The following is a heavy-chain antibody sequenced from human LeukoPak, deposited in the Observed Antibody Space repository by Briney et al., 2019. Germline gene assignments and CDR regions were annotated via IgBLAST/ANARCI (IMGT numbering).Heavy chain of an antibody. CDR2: ISGSGGST. CDR3: ARDLGGYSDGSYYYYMDV. CDR1: GFTFNNYA. V-gene: IGHV3-23*01. Sequence: GGSLRLSCPASGFTFNNYAMIWVRQAPGKGLEWVSGISGSGGSTYYADSVKGRFRISRDNSKNTLYLQMNGLRVDDTAVYYCARDLGGYSDGSYYYYMDVWGKGTTVTVSS. J-gene: IGHJ6*03. D-gene: IGHD5-18*01.